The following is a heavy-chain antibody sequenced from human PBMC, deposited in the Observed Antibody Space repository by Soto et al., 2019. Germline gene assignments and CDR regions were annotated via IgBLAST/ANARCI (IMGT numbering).Heavy chain of an antibody. CDR2: IYNGGST. J-gene: IGHJ3*01. Sequence: EVQLVETGGGLIQPGGSLRLSCAASGFTDSRNLMSWIRRAPGKGLEWVSVIYNGGSTHYADSVKGRFTISRDTSKNTLYLQMTSLRAEDTAVYYCASRILVSDAFDVWGQGTMVTVSS. D-gene: IGHD3-3*02. CDR3: ASRILVSDAFDV. V-gene: IGHV3-53*02. CDR1: GFTDSRNL.